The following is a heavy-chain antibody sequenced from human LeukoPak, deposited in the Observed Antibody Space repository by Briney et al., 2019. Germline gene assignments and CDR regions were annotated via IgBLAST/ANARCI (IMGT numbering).Heavy chain of an antibody. Sequence: GGSLRLSCAASGITFSSYIMNRVRQAPGKGLEWVSYISSSSNTIYYADSVKGRFTISRDNAKNSLYLQMNSLRAEDTAVYYCVRDRDSTGYYDYWGQGTLVTVSS. CDR2: ISSSSNTI. CDR1: GITFSSYI. CDR3: VRDRDSTGYYDY. D-gene: IGHD3-22*01. V-gene: IGHV3-48*01. J-gene: IGHJ4*02.